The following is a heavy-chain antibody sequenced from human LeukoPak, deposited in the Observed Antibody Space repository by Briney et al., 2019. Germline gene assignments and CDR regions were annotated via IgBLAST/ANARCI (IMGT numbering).Heavy chain of an antibody. D-gene: IGHD4-17*01. V-gene: IGHV3-48*03. Sequence: GGSLRLSCVASGFTFSSCEMNWVRQAPGKGLEWISYISHDSPTIHYADSVKGRLTISRDNAKNSLFLQMNSLRAEDTAVYYCAREGSDYGELNFDYWGQGTLVTVSS. J-gene: IGHJ4*02. CDR1: GFTFSSCE. CDR2: ISHDSPTI. CDR3: AREGSDYGELNFDY.